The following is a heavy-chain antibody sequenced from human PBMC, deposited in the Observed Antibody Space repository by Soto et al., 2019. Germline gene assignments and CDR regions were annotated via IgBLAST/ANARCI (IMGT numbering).Heavy chain of an antibody. Sequence: SETLSLTCAVYGGSFSGYYWSWIRQPPGKGLEWIGEINHSGSTNYNPSLKSRVTISVDTSKNQFSLKLSSVTAADTAVYYCASATEYSSSSGRWFDPWGQGTLVTVSS. CDR3: ASATEYSSSSGRWFDP. V-gene: IGHV4-34*01. D-gene: IGHD6-6*01. CDR2: INHSGST. CDR1: GGSFSGYY. J-gene: IGHJ5*02.